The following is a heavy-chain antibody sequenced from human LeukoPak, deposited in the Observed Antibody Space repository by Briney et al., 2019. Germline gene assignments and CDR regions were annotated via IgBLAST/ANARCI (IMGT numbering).Heavy chain of an antibody. CDR2: IRSKAYGGTT. V-gene: IGHV3-49*03. Sequence: GGSLRLSCAASGFTFGDYAMSWFRQAPGKGLEWVGFIRSKAYGGTTEYAASVKGRFTISRDDSKRIADLQMNSLKTEDTAVYYCTRERDGYNSVPGYWGQGTLVTVSS. CDR3: TRERDGYNSVPGY. J-gene: IGHJ4*02. CDR1: GFTFGDYA. D-gene: IGHD5-24*01.